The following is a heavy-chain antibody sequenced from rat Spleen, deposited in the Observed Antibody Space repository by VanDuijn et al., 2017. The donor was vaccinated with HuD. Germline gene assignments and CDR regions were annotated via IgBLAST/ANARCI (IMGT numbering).Heavy chain of an antibody. CDR3: VRQGYLRDWYFDF. D-gene: IGHD2-7*01. Sequence: EVQLVESGGGLVQPGRSLKLSCAASGFIFSDHYMAWVRQAPTMGLDWVATINYDGRSTFYRDSVRDRFTISRDNAKTTLYLQMDSLRSEDTATYYCVRQGYLRDWYFDFWGPGTMVTVSS. V-gene: IGHV5-7*01. CDR1: GFIFSDHY. J-gene: IGHJ1*01. CDR2: INYDGRST.